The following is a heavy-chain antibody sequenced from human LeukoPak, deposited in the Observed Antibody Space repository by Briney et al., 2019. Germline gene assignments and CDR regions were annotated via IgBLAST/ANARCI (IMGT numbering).Heavy chain of an antibody. V-gene: IGHV3-11*01. CDR2: ISSSGSTI. CDR1: GFTFSDYY. J-gene: IGHJ6*02. CDR3: ARGRGSSWSQGYYYGMDV. D-gene: IGHD6-13*01. Sequence: PGGSLILSCAASGFTFSDYYMSWIRPAPGKGLGGVSYISSSGSTIYYADSVKGRFTISRDNAKNSLYLQMNSLRAEDTAVYYCARGRGSSWSQGYYYGMDVWGQGTTVTVSS.